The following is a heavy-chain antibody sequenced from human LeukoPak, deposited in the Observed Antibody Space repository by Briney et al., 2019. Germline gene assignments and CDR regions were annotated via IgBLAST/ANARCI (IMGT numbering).Heavy chain of an antibody. Sequence: PSETLSLTCTVSGASIISYFWTWIRQPPGKGLEWIGYGFHTGRTNYSPSLQSRVTISVDTSKNQFSLKLRSVTAADTAVYYCARGGENPPPEDWGQGTLVTVSS. CDR2: GFHTGRT. CDR3: ARGGENPPPED. J-gene: IGHJ4*02. D-gene: IGHD2/OR15-2a*01. V-gene: IGHV4-59*01. CDR1: GASIISYF.